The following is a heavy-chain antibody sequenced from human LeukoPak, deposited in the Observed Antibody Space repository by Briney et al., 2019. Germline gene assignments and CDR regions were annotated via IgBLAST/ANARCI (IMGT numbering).Heavy chain of an antibody. CDR1: GGTFSSYT. CDR3: ARDCSGGSCYYFDY. J-gene: IGHJ4*02. D-gene: IGHD2-15*01. V-gene: IGHV1-69*04. CDR2: IIPVLGIA. Sequence: SVKVSCKASGGTFSSYTISWVRQAPGQGLEWMGRIIPVLGIANYAQKFQGRVTITADKSTSTAYMELSSLRSEDTAVYYCARDCSGGSCYYFDYWGQGTLVTVSS.